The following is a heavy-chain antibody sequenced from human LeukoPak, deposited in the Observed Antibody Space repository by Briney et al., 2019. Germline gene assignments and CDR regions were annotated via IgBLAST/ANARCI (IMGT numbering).Heavy chain of an antibody. D-gene: IGHD3-10*01. J-gene: IGHJ5*02. Sequence: ASVKLSCKASGYTFASYGISWVRQAPGRGLEWMGWISAYNGNTNYAQKFQGRVTMTTDTATSTAYMELRSLRSDDTAVYYCAGGLGITMVRQPIGGWFDPWGQGTLVTVSS. CDR1: GYTFASYG. CDR3: AGGLGITMVRQPIGGWFDP. CDR2: ISAYNGNT. V-gene: IGHV1-18*04.